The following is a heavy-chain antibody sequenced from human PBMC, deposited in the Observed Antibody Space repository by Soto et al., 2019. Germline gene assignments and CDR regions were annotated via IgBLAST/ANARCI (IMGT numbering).Heavy chain of an antibody. CDR2: IYYSGLT. Sequence: SETLSLTCTVSGGSISSTNHYWGWIRQPPGKGLEWIGDIYYSGLTRYNPSLKSRVTISVDTSKDQFSLKLSSVTAADTAVYYCARHGYYYDSTGFYYFVWGQGTLVTVSS. V-gene: IGHV4-39*01. CDR3: ARHGYYYDSTGFYYFV. J-gene: IGHJ4*02. CDR1: GGSISSTNHY. D-gene: IGHD3-22*01.